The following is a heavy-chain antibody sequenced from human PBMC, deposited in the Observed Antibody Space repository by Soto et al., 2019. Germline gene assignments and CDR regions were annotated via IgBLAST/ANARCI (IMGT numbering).Heavy chain of an antibody. J-gene: IGHJ4*02. CDR1: GGSFTSNNW. CDR2: IYRTGST. Sequence: SETLSLTCAVSGGSFTSNNWWTWVRQPPGQGLEWIGEIYRTGSTNYNPPLKSRVTISLDKSENQFSLKVTSLTAADTAVYYCASRDPGTSVDYWGQGTWVTASS. D-gene: IGHD1-7*01. CDR3: ASRDPGTSVDY. V-gene: IGHV4-4*02.